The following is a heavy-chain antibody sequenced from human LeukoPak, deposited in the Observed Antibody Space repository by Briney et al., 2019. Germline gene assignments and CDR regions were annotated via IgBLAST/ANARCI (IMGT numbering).Heavy chain of an antibody. V-gene: IGHV3-21*01. Sequence: GGSLRLSCAASGFTFTTYSINWVRQAPGKGLQWVSSISGSGNYTSYAHSVKGRFTISRDNAKNSLYLQMNTLRSEDTAVYYCARVVSGYSYGFFDYWGQGTPVTVSS. J-gene: IGHJ4*02. D-gene: IGHD5-18*01. CDR1: GFTFTTYS. CDR3: ARVVSGYSYGFFDY. CDR2: ISGSGNYT.